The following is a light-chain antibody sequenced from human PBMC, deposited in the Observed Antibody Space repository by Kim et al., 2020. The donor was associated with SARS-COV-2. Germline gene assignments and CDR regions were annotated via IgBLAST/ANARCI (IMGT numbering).Light chain of an antibody. J-gene: IGKJ4*01. Sequence: ASVGDRVTISCRASQDIGNDLAWYQQKPGRVPRLLVSVTSTLHSGVPSRFSGSGSGRDFTLTISSLQSEDAATYYCQKCDSAPLTFGGGTKVDIK. CDR3: QKCDSAPLT. CDR2: VTS. CDR1: QDIGND. V-gene: IGKV1-27*01.